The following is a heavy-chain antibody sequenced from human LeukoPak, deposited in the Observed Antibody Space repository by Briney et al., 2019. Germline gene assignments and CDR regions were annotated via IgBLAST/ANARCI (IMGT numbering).Heavy chain of an antibody. CDR2: ISGSGYYT. CDR1: GSGFTFGNFG. D-gene: IGHD3-16*01. V-gene: IGHV3-23*01. CDR3: AKDGSWGDYYFYFYMDV. Sequence: GGSLRLSCEASGSGFTFGNFGMSWVRQAPGKGLEWLSGISGSGYYTYYGDSVKGRFTISRDNSKNTLYIQMNSLRAEDTAVYYCAKDGSWGDYYFYFYMDVWGKGTTVTVSS. J-gene: IGHJ6*03.